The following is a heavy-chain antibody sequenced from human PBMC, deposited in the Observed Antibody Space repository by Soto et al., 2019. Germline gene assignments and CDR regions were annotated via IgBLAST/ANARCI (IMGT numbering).Heavy chain of an antibody. Sequence: ASVKVSCKASGYTFTSYYMHWVRQAPGQGLEWMGIINPSGGSTSYAQKFQGRVTMTRDTSTSTVYMELSSLRSEDTAVYYCASSLWFGEFFDYWGQGTLVTVLL. CDR3: ASSLWFGEFFDY. CDR1: GYTFTSYY. J-gene: IGHJ4*02. V-gene: IGHV1-46*03. CDR2: INPSGGST. D-gene: IGHD3-10*01.